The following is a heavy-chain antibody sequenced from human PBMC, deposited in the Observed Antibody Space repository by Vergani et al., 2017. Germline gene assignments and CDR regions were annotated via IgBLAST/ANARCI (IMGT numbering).Heavy chain of an antibody. CDR2: INHSGST. CDR1: GGSFSGYY. D-gene: IGHD3-3*02. CDR3: ARGRNIYV. Sequence: QVQPQQWGAGLLKPSETLSLTCAVYGGSFSGYYWSWIRQPPGKGLEWIGEINHSGSTNYNPSLKSRVTISVDTSKNQFSLKLSSVTAADTAVYYCARGRNIYVWGQGTTVTVSS. V-gene: IGHV4-34*01. J-gene: IGHJ6*02.